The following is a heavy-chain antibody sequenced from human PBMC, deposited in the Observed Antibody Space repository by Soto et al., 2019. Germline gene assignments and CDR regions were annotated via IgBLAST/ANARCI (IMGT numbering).Heavy chain of an antibody. CDR1: GFTFSSYA. J-gene: IGHJ5*02. Sequence: EVQLLESGGGLVQPGGSLRLSCAASGFTFSSYAMSWVRQAPGKGLEWVSAISGSGGSTYYADSVKGRFTISRDNSKNTLYLQMNSLRAEDTAVYYCAKGRDIVATVGGWFDPWGQGTLVTFSS. CDR2: ISGSGGST. D-gene: IGHD5-12*01. V-gene: IGHV3-23*01. CDR3: AKGRDIVATVGGWFDP.